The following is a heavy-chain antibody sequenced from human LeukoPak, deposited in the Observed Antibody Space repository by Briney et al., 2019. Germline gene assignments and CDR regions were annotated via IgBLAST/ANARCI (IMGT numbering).Heavy chain of an antibody. D-gene: IGHD6-6*01. CDR3: ARANIAARQLDY. V-gene: IGHV4-4*07. Sequence: SETQSLTCTVSGGSISDYYWSWIRQPAGKGLEWIGRIYTTGSTNYNPSLKSRVAMSVDTSKNQFSLKLASVTAADTAIYYCARANIAARQLDYWGQGTLVTVSS. J-gene: IGHJ4*02. CDR2: IYTTGST. CDR1: GGSISDYY.